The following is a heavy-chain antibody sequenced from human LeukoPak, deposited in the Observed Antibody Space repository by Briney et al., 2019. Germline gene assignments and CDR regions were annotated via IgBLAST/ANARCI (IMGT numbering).Heavy chain of an antibody. D-gene: IGHD3-10*01. Sequence: PGGSLRLSCGASGFTFSRYAMSWVRQAPGKGLQWVSEIGGSGGAIYYADSVKGRFTISRDNSKNTLFLEMNSLRAEDTAVYYCARGRVRSRHIDYWGQGTLVTVSS. CDR2: IGGSGGAI. V-gene: IGHV3-23*01. CDR1: GFTFSRYA. CDR3: ARGRVRSRHIDY. J-gene: IGHJ4*02.